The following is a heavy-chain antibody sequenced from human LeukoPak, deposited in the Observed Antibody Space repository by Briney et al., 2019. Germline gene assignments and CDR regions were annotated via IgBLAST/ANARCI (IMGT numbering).Heavy chain of an antibody. V-gene: IGHV4-34*01. D-gene: IGHD6-13*01. CDR3: ARGLARLPGYSSSWYVEFGY. CDR2: INHSGST. Sequence: PSETLSLTCAVYGGSFSGYYWSWIRQPPGKGLEWIGEINHSGSTNYNPSLKSRVTISVDTSKNQFSLKLSSVTAADTAVYYCARGLARLPGYSSSWYVEFGYWGQGTLVTVSS. J-gene: IGHJ4*02. CDR1: GGSFSGYY.